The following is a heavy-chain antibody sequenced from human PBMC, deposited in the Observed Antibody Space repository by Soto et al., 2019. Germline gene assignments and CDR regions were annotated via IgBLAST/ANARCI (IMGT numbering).Heavy chain of an antibody. Sequence: GESLKISCNASGYSFTNFWIGWVRQMPGKGLEWMGIMYPGDSDTRYSPSFQGQVTISVDWSITTAYLQWSSLQASDTAVYYCARGLTSVSNPYDFDYWGQGTLVTVSS. D-gene: IGHD3-22*01. CDR3: ARGLTSVSNPYDFDY. J-gene: IGHJ4*02. V-gene: IGHV5-51*01. CDR1: GYSFTNFW. CDR2: MYPGDSDT.